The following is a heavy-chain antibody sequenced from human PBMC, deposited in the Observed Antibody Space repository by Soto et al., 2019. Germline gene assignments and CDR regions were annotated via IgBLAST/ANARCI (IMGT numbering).Heavy chain of an antibody. J-gene: IGHJ4*02. V-gene: IGHV1-8*01. CDR2: MNPDSGNT. CDR1: GYTFTSYD. Sequence: ASVKVSCKASGYTFTSYDINWVRQATGQGLEWMGWMNPDSGNTGYAQKFQGRVTMTRNTSISTAYMELSSLRSEDTAVYYCAREEAAAGTTPDYWGQGTLVTVSS. D-gene: IGHD6-13*01. CDR3: AREEAAAGTTPDY.